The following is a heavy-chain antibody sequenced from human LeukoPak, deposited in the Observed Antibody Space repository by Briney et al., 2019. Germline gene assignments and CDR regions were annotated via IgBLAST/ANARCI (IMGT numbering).Heavy chain of an antibody. CDR1: GGSIDSYY. D-gene: IGHD6-19*01. Sequence: SETLSLTCTVSGGSIDSYYWSWIRQPPGKGLEWIGYIYHSGSTSYNPSLKSRVTISIDTSKKQFSLKLSSVTAADTAVYYCARQGYISGQGFRNNWFDPWGQGSLVTVSS. V-gene: IGHV4-59*01. J-gene: IGHJ5*02. CDR2: IYHSGST. CDR3: ARQGYISGQGFRNNWFDP.